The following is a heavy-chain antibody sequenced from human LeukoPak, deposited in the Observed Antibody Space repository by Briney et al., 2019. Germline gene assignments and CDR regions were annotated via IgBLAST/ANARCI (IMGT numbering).Heavy chain of an antibody. Sequence: GGSLRLSCAASGFTFSDYYMSWIRQAPGKGLEWVSYISSSGSTIYYADSVKGRFTISRDNAKNSLYLQMNSLRAEDTAAYYCATESSSSLPFRGGWGQGTLVTVSS. CDR2: ISSSGSTI. V-gene: IGHV3-11*01. D-gene: IGHD6-13*01. J-gene: IGHJ4*02. CDR1: GFTFSDYY. CDR3: ATESSSSLPFRGG.